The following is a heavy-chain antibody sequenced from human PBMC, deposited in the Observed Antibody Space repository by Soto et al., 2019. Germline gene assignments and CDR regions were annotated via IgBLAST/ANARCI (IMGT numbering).Heavy chain of an antibody. CDR1: GYTFTSYG. CDR3: ARVRQDDFWSGYSRYYYYYMDV. Sequence: QVQLVQSGAEVKKPGASVKVSCKASGYTFTSYGISWVRQAPGQGLEWMGWISAYNGNTNYAQKLQDRVTMTTVTSTSTAYMELRSLRSDDTAVYYCARVRQDDFWSGYSRYYYYYMDVWGKGTTVTVSS. V-gene: IGHV1-18*01. D-gene: IGHD3-3*01. J-gene: IGHJ6*03. CDR2: ISAYNGNT.